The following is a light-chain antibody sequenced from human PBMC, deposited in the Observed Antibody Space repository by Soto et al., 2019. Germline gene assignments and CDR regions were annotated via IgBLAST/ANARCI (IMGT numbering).Light chain of an antibody. CDR3: CSYAGSYTLEV. CDR1: SRDVGSYDY. V-gene: IGLV2-11*01. Sequence: QSALTQPRSVSGSPGQSVTISCTGTSRDVGSYDYVSWYQHHPGTGPKLLIYDVTERPSGVPHRFSGSKSGNTASLTISGLQAADEGDYYCCSYAGSYTLEVFGGGTKLTVL. CDR2: DVT. J-gene: IGLJ2*01.